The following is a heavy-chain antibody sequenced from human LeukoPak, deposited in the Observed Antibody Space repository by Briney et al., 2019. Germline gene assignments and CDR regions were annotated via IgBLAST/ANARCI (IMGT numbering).Heavy chain of an antibody. D-gene: IGHD6-19*01. J-gene: IGHJ5*02. CDR3: AKSSSGWISNWFDP. V-gene: IGHV3-11*01. CDR1: GFTFSDYY. Sequence: GSLRLSCAASGFTFSDYYMSWIRQAPGKGLEWVSYISSSGSTIYYADSVKGRFTISRDNAKNSLYLQMNSLRAEDTALYYCAKSSSGWISNWFDPWGQGTLVTVSS. CDR2: ISSSGSTI.